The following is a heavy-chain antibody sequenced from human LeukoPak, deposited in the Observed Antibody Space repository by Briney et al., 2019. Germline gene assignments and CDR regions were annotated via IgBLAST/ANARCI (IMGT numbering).Heavy chain of an antibody. J-gene: IGHJ6*02. CDR3: ARALPDSSSSLYYYYGMDV. D-gene: IGHD6-13*01. CDR2: MNPNSGNT. CDR1: GYTFTSYD. V-gene: IGHV1-8*01. Sequence: ASVKVSRKASGYTFTSYDINWLRQASGQGLEWMGWMNPNSGNTGYAQKFQGRFTMTWDTSITTAYMELSSLRSEDTAVYYCARALPDSSSSLYYYYGMDVWGQGTTVTVSS.